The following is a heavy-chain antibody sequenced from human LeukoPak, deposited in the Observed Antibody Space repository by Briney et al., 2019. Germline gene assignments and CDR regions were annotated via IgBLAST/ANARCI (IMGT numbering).Heavy chain of an antibody. Sequence: PSETLSLTCTVSGGSISSSSYYWGWIRQPPGKGLEWIGSIYYSGSTYYNPSLKSRVTISVNTSKNQFSLKLSSVTAADTAVYYCARHHRNYYGSGSPPRYFDYWGQGTLVTVSP. CDR2: IYYSGST. V-gene: IGHV4-39*01. CDR1: GGSISSSSYY. J-gene: IGHJ4*02. CDR3: ARHHRNYYGSGSPPRYFDY. D-gene: IGHD3-10*01.